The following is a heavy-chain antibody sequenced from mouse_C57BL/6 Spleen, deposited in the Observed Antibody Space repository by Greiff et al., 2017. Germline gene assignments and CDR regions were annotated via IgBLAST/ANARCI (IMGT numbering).Heavy chain of an antibody. J-gene: IGHJ4*01. Sequence: QVHVKQSGPGLVQPSQSLSITCTVSGFSLTSYGVHWVRQSPGKGLEWLGVIWSGGSTDYNAAFISRLSISKDNSKSQVFFKMNSLQADDTAIYYCAYDYDKEAAMDYWGQGTSVTVSS. CDR2: IWSGGST. D-gene: IGHD2-4*01. CDR3: AYDYDKEAAMDY. CDR1: GFSLTSYG. V-gene: IGHV2-2*01.